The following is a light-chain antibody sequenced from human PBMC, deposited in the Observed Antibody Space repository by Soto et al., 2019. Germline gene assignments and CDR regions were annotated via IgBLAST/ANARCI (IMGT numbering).Light chain of an antibody. CDR2: DAS. CDR1: QSSSRR. J-gene: IGKJ1*01. CDR3: QHYNSYSEA. Sequence: DLQVTQSPSTLSASIGGRVTMTCRISQSSSRRLAWYQQKPGKAPRLLIYDASSLERGVPSRFSGSGSGTEFTLTISSLQPDDFATYYCQHYNSYSEAFGQGTNVDIK. V-gene: IGKV1-5*01.